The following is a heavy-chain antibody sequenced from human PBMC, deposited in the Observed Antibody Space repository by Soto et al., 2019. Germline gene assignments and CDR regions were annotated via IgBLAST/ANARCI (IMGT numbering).Heavy chain of an antibody. V-gene: IGHV1-69*13. CDR3: ARALGRGSGSYYTPPKKDYYYYYGMDV. CDR1: GGTFSSYA. Sequence: ASVKVSCKASGGTFSSYAISWVRQAPGQGLEWMGGIIPIFGTANYAQKFQGRVTITADESTSTAYMELSSLRSEDTAVYYCARALGRGSGSYYTPPKKDYYYYYGMDVWGQGATVTVSS. J-gene: IGHJ6*02. D-gene: IGHD3-10*01. CDR2: IIPIFGTA.